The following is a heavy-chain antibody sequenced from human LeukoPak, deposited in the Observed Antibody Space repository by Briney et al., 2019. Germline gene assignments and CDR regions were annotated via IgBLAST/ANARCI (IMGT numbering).Heavy chain of an antibody. CDR2: INPNSGGT. Sequence: ASVKVSCKASGYTFTGYYMHWVRQAPGQGLEWMGRINPNSGGTNYAQKFQGRVTMTRDTSISTAYMELSRLRSDDTAVYYCARDRNSGSNYYFGYWGQGTLVTVSS. CDR3: ARDRNSGSNYYFGY. CDR1: GYTFTGYY. J-gene: IGHJ4*02. D-gene: IGHD1-26*01. V-gene: IGHV1-2*06.